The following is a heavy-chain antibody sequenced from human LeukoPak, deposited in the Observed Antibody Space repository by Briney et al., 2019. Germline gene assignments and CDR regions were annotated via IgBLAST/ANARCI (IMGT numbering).Heavy chain of an antibody. V-gene: IGHV3-30*02. D-gene: IGHD3-22*01. CDR1: RFTFSSYG. J-gene: IGHJ4*02. CDR2: MRYDGSNR. Sequence: GGSLRLSCAASRFTFSSYGMHWVRQAPGKGLEWVAFMRYDGSNRYYTDSVKARFTIYRDSSKNTLYLEMNSLRAEDTAVYYCAKAGPMKLQHYFDYWGQGTLVTVSS. CDR3: AKAGPMKLQHYFDY.